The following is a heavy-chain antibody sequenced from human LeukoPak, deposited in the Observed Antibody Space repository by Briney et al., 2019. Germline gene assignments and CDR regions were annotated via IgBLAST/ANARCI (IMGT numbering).Heavy chain of an antibody. CDR2: INPNSGGT. CDR1: GYTFTGYY. D-gene: IGHD4-17*01. CDR3: ARDRDYGDQTKGYYFDY. V-gene: IGHV1-2*02. J-gene: IGHJ4*02. Sequence: ASVKVSCKASGYTFTGYYMHWVRQAPGQRLEWMGWINPNSGGTKYAQKFQARVTMTRDTSISTAYMELSRLTSDDTAVYYCARDRDYGDQTKGYYFDYWGQGTLVTVSS.